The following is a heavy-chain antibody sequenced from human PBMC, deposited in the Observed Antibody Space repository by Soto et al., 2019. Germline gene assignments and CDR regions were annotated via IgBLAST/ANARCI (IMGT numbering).Heavy chain of an antibody. CDR1: GGTFISYV. V-gene: IGHV1-69*13. D-gene: IGHD6-6*01. J-gene: IGHJ4*02. Sequence: GASVKVSCKASGGTFISYVISWVRQAPGQGLEWMGGITPMFGTSNYGEKFRGRVTITADESSSTVYMDLGRLTSEDTAVYYCTRDFESAPSDWGQGTLVTVSS. CDR2: ITPMFGTS. CDR3: TRDFESAPSD.